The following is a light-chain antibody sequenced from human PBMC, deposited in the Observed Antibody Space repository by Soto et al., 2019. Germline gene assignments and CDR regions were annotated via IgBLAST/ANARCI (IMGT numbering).Light chain of an antibody. Sequence: EIVLTQSPGTLSLSPGERATLSCRASQSVSSSYLAWYQQKPGQAPRLLIYGASSRATGIPDRFSGSGSGTDFTLTISXXEPEXXAVYYCQXYGSSPTWTFGQGTKVDIK. CDR3: QXYGSSPTWT. J-gene: IGKJ1*01. CDR2: GAS. V-gene: IGKV3-20*01. CDR1: QSVSSSY.